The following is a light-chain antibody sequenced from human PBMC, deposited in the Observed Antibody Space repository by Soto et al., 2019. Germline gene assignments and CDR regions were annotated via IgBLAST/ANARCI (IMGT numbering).Light chain of an antibody. J-gene: IGLJ3*02. CDR3: SSYTSSSTWV. Sequence: QSALTQPASVSGSPGQSITISCTGTTSDVGGYESVSWYQQHPGKVPRLMISEVSNRPSGISTRFSGAKSGNTASLTISGLQPEDEADYYCSSYTSSSTWVFGGGTQLTVL. V-gene: IGLV2-14*01. CDR2: EVS. CDR1: TSDVGGYES.